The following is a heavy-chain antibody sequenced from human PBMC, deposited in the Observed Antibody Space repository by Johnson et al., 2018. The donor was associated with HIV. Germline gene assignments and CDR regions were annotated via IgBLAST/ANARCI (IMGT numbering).Heavy chain of an antibody. D-gene: IGHD6-13*01. CDR3: AKDQTPHLAAAGDDAFDI. Sequence: EVQLVESGGGVVQPGRSLRLSCAASGFTFSSNYMSWVRQAPGKGLEWVSGINWNGGSTGYADSVKGRFTISRDNSKNTLYLQMNSLRADDTAVYYCAKDQTPHLAAAGDDAFDIWGQGTMVTVSS. CDR2: INWNGGST. J-gene: IGHJ3*02. V-gene: IGHV3-66*02. CDR1: GFTFSSNY.